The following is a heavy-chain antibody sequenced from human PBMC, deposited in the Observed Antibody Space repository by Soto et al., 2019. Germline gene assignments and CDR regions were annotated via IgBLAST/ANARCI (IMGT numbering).Heavy chain of an antibody. Sequence: SETLSLTCAVYGGSSSGYYWSWIRQPPGKGLEWIGEINHSGSTNYNPSLKSRVTISVDTSKNQFSLKLSSVTAADTAVYYCARGRRNYDFWSGYCRFDYWGQGTLVTVSS. V-gene: IGHV4-34*01. J-gene: IGHJ4*02. CDR2: INHSGST. CDR1: GGSSSGYY. CDR3: ARGRRNYDFWSGYCRFDY. D-gene: IGHD3-3*01.